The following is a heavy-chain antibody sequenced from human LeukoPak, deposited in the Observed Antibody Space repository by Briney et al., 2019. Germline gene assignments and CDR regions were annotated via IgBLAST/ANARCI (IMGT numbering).Heavy chain of an antibody. D-gene: IGHD6-19*01. CDR1: GYTFTAHY. V-gene: IGHV1-69*13. CDR3: ATSPVGLGAFDI. J-gene: IGHJ3*02. CDR2: IIPIFGTA. Sequence: SVKVSCRASGYTFTAHYIHWVRQAPGQGLEWMGGIIPIFGTANYAQKFQGRVTITADESTSTAYMELSSLRSEDTAVYYCATSPVGLGAFDIWGQGTMVTVSS.